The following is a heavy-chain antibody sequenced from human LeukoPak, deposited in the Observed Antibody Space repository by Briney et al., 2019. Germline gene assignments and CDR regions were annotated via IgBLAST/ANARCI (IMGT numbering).Heavy chain of an antibody. CDR2: VNSDGSTT. D-gene: IGHD6-13*01. Sequence: GGSLRLSCAASGFPFSNYWMHWVREAPGKGLVWVSRVNSDGSTTNYADSVKGRFTISRDNAENTLYMRMNSLRPEDTAVYYCARGYYSSSRFDSWGQGTMVTVSS. CDR3: ARGYYSSSRFDS. CDR1: GFPFSNYW. V-gene: IGHV3-74*01. J-gene: IGHJ4*02.